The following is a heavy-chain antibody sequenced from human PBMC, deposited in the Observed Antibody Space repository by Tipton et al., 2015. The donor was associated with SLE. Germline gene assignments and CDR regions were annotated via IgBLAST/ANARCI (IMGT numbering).Heavy chain of an antibody. V-gene: IGHV3-23*01. CDR2: ISGSGGST. CDR3: AKELFDY. J-gene: IGHJ4*02. Sequence: SLRLSCVVSGFTFSNNWMAWVRQAPGKGLEWVSAISGSGGSTYYADSVKGRFTISRDNSKNTLYLQMNSLRAEDTAVYYCAKELFDYWGQGTLVTVSS. CDR1: GFTFSNNW.